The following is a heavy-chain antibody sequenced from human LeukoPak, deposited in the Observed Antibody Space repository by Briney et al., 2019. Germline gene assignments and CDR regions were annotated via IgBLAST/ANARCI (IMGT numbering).Heavy chain of an antibody. D-gene: IGHD5-18*01. CDR1: GFAFSSYW. Sequence: GGSLTLSCAASGFAFSSYWMHWVRQAPGKGLEWVANIKQDGSEKYYVDSVKGRFTISRDNAKNSLYLQMNSLRAEDTAVYYCARDRYSYRYWGQGTPVTVSS. V-gene: IGHV3-7*01. J-gene: IGHJ4*02. CDR3: ARDRYSYRY. CDR2: IKQDGSEK.